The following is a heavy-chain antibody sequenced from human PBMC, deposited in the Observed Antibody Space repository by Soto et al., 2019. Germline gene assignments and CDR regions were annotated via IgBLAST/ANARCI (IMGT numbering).Heavy chain of an antibody. CDR1: GDTISTGGYT. V-gene: IGHV4-30-2*01. CDR2: TYHSGNP. CDR3: ATLPPRIVVSLLSIPT. D-gene: IGHD2-21*01. Sequence: SETLSLTCDVSGDTISTGGYTWAWIRQPPGKALEWIGHTYHSGNPYYNPSLKSRVIISVDRSKNQFSLKLSSVTAADTAVYYCATLPPRIVVSLLSIPTWGQGILVTVS. J-gene: IGHJ5*02.